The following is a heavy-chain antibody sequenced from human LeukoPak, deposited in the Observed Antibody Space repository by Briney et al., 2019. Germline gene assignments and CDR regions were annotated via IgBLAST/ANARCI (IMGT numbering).Heavy chain of an antibody. V-gene: IGHV3-7*03. CDR3: ARWGVYSSSRGSWFDP. Sequence: PGGSLRLSCAASGFTFSSYWMSWVRQAPGKGLEWVANIKQDGSEKYYVDSVKGRFTISRDNAKNSLYLQMNSLRAEDTAVYYCARWGVYSSSRGSWFDPWGQGTLVTVPS. J-gene: IGHJ5*02. CDR1: GFTFSSYW. CDR2: IKQDGSEK. D-gene: IGHD6-13*01.